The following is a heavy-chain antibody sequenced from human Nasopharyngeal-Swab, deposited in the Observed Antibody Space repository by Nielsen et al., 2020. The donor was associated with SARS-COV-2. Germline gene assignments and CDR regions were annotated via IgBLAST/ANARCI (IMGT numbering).Heavy chain of an antibody. CDR1: GFIFSGYG. J-gene: IGHJ4*02. CDR3: AKEGRPGASLFPDY. V-gene: IGHV3-30*18. D-gene: IGHD2-21*01. CDR2: ISYDGSNK. Sequence: GESLKISCAASGFIFSGYGMHWVRQAPGKGLEWVAVISYDGSNKYYADSVKGRFTISRDNSKNTLYLQMNSLRAEDTAVYYCAKEGRPGASLFPDYWGQGTLVTVSS.